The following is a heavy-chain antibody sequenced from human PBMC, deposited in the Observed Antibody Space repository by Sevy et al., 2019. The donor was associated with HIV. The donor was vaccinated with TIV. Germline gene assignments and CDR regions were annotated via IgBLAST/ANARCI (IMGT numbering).Heavy chain of an antibody. D-gene: IGHD3-22*01. CDR2: INPNSGGT. CDR1: GYTFTAYY. CDR3: ARAYYYDSSAYYFDH. V-gene: IGHV1-2*06. Sequence: ASVKVSCKASGYTFTAYYVHWVRQAPGQGLEWMGRINPNSGGTNYAQKFQGRVTMTRDTSISTAYMELSGLRDDDTAVYHCARAYYYDSSAYYFDHWGQGTLVTVSS. J-gene: IGHJ4*02.